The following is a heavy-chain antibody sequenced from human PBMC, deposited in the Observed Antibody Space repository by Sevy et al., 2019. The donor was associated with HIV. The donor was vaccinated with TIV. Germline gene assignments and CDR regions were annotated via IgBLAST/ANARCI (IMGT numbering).Heavy chain of an antibody. Sequence: GGSLRLSCAASGFTFSSYAMSWVRQAPGKGLEWVSAISGSGGSTYYADSVKGRFTISRDNSKNTLYLPMNSLRAEDTAVYYCAKDTQIFMVRGVTGWFDPWGQGTLVTVSS. CDR2: ISGSGGST. CDR1: GFTFSSYA. V-gene: IGHV3-23*01. J-gene: IGHJ5*02. CDR3: AKDTQIFMVRGVTGWFDP. D-gene: IGHD3-10*01.